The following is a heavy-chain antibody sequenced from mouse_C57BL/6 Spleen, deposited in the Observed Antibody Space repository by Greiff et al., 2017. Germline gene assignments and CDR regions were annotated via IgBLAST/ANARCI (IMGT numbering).Heavy chain of an antibody. CDR3: ASGYSSYSIDY. D-gene: IGHD1-1*01. CDR1: GYTFTSYW. Sequence: QVQLQQSGAELVKPGASVKMSCKASGYTFTSYWITWMKQRPGQGLEWIGDIYPGSGSTKYNEKFKSKATLTVDTSSSTAYMQLSSLTSEDSAVYYGASGYSSYSIDYWGQGTTLTVSS. V-gene: IGHV1-55*01. CDR2: IYPGSGST. J-gene: IGHJ2*01.